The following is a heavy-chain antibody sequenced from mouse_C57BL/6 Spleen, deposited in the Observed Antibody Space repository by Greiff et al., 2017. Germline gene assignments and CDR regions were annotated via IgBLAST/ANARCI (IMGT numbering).Heavy chain of an antibody. CDR1: GYTFTSYW. CDR2: IDPSDSYT. J-gene: IGHJ1*03. CDR3: ARPIITAGSEYLDV. V-gene: IGHV1-59*01. Sequence: VQLQQPGAELVRPGTSVKLSCKASGYTFTSYWMHWVKQRPGQGLEWIGEIDPSDSYTNYNQKFKGKATLTVDKSSSTAYMQLSRLTSEDSAVYYCARPIITAGSEYLDVWGTGTTVTVSS. D-gene: IGHD1-1*01.